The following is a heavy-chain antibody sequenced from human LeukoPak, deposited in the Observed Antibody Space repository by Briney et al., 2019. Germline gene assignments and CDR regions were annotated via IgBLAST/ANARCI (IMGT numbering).Heavy chain of an antibody. CDR3: ARDHRIAVAEYYFDY. V-gene: IGHV1-46*01. D-gene: IGHD6-19*01. Sequence: ASVHVSCKASGYTFTSYYIHWVRQAPGQGLEWMGIINPSGGSTSYAQKFQGRVTMTRDTSTSTVYMELSSLRSEDTAVYYCARDHRIAVAEYYFDYWGQGTLVTVSS. J-gene: IGHJ4*02. CDR1: GYTFTSYY. CDR2: INPSGGST.